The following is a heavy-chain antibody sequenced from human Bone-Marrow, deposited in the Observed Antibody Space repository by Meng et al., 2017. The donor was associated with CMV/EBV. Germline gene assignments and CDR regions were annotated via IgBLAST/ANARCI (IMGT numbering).Heavy chain of an antibody. V-gene: IGHV1-69*04. J-gene: IGHJ6*02. CDR1: GGTFSSYT. Sequence: SVKVSCKASGGTFSSYTISWVRQAPGQGLEWMGRIIPILGIANYAQKFQGRVTITADKSTSTAYMELSSLRSEDTAVYYCARDFPLGSRGYSYGPPEGVGMEGWGQGPTVNVSS. D-gene: IGHD5-18*01. CDR2: IIPILGIA. CDR3: ARDFPLGSRGYSYGPPEGVGMEG.